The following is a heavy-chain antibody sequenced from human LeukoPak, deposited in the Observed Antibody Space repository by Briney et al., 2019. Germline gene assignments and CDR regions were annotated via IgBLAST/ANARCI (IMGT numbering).Heavy chain of an antibody. J-gene: IGHJ2*01. Sequence: ASVTVSCKASGYTFSGYYMHWVRQAPGQGLEWMGRVNPKSGDPKYAQKFQDRVSMTRDTSITTAYLELNSLKSDDTAIYYCARGPGSDWNFEFWGRGTLITVSS. CDR2: VNPKSGDP. CDR3: ARGPGSDWNFEF. CDR1: GYTFSGYY. D-gene: IGHD6-19*01. V-gene: IGHV1-2*06.